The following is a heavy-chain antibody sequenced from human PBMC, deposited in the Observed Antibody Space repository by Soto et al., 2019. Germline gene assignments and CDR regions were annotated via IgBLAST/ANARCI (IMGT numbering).Heavy chain of an antibody. V-gene: IGHV1-69*12. Sequence: QVQLVQSGAEVKKPGSLVKVSCKASGGTFSSYAISWVRQAPGQGLEWMGGIIPIFGTANYAQKFQGRFTITADESTSTAYMELSILRSEDTSVYYCARVDYKSPSFCYSYGMDVWGQATTVTLSS. D-gene: IGHD3-16*01. CDR3: ARVDYKSPSFCYSYGMDV. J-gene: IGHJ6*02. CDR2: IIPIFGTA. CDR1: GGTFSSYA.